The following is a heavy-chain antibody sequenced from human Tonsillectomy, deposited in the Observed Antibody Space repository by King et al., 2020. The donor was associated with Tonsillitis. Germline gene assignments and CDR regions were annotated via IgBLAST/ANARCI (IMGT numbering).Heavy chain of an antibody. J-gene: IGHJ6*02. CDR2: ISWNGDFK. CDR1: EFTFDDYA. CDR3: VKGAPTYYYFGIDV. Sequence: VQLVESGGGLVQPGGSLRLSCVASEFTFDDYAMHWVRQAPGKGLEWVSGISWNGDFKGYADSVKGRFTISRDNTKNSLYLQMTSLGTEDSALYYCVKGAPTYYYFGIDVWGHGTTVTVSS. V-gene: IGHV3-9*01. D-gene: IGHD1-1*01.